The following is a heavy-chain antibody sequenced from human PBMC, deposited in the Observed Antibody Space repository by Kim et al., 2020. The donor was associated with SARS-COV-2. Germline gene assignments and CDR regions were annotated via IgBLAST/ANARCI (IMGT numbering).Heavy chain of an antibody. Sequence: SETLSLTCTVSGGSISSGGYYWSWIRQHPGKGLEWIGYIYYSGSTYYNPSLKSRVTISVDTSKNQFSLKLSSVTAADTAVYYCARVPRYSYGDAFDIWGQGTMVTVSS. CDR3: ARVPRYSYGDAFDI. CDR1: GGSISSGGYY. D-gene: IGHD5-18*01. CDR2: IYYSGST. J-gene: IGHJ3*02. V-gene: IGHV4-31*03.